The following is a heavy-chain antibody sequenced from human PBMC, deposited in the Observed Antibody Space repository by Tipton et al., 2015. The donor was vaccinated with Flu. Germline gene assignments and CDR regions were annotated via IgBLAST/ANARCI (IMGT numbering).Heavy chain of an antibody. CDR3: ARHRGYSYGYPDY. J-gene: IGHJ4*02. CDR1: GYTFTSYW. D-gene: IGHD5-18*01. CDR2: IYPGDSET. V-gene: IGHV5-51*01. Sequence: QLVQSGAEVKKPGESLKISCKGSGYTFTSYWIGWVRQMPGKGLERMGIIYPGDSETRYSPSFQGQVTMSADKSVSTAYLQWSSLKAADTAMYYCARHRGYSYGYPDYWGQGTLVTVSS.